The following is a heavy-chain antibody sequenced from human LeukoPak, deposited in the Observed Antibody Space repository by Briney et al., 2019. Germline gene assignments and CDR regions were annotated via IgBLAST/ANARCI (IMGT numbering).Heavy chain of an antibody. CDR3: ASGFLTGHSYGMDV. Sequence: GGSLRLSCAASGFTFSSYTMNWVRQAPGKGLEWVSYISTGSGTIYYADSVKGRFTISRDNAKNSLYLQMNSLRDEDTAVYYCASGFLTGHSYGMDVWGQGTLVTVSS. D-gene: IGHD3-9*01. J-gene: IGHJ6*02. V-gene: IGHV3-48*02. CDR1: GFTFSSYT. CDR2: ISTGSGTI.